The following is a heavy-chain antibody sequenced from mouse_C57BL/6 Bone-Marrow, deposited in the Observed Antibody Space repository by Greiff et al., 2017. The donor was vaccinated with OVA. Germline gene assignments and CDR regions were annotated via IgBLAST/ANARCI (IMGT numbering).Heavy chain of an antibody. Sequence: EVQLQQSGPELVKPGASVKIPCKASGYTFTDYNMDWVKQSHGKSLEWIGDINPNNGGTIYNQKFKGKATLTVDKSSSTAYMELRSLTSEDTAVYYCARITTVVAQWYFDVWGRGTTVTVSS. V-gene: IGHV1-18*01. CDR3: ARITTVVAQWYFDV. J-gene: IGHJ1*03. CDR1: GYTFTDYN. D-gene: IGHD1-1*01. CDR2: INPNNGGT.